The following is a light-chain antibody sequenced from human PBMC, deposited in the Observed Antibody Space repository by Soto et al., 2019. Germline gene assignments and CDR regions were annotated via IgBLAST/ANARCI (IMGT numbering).Light chain of an antibody. CDR1: QDINNY. CDR2: DAS. Sequence: DIQMTQSPSSLSASVGDRVTITCQASQDINNYLNWYQQKPGKAPKLLIYDASNLEIGAPSRFSGSGSGTDFTFTISSLQPEDIATYYCQQYDDLPYTFGQGTKLEIK. CDR3: QQYDDLPYT. V-gene: IGKV1-33*01. J-gene: IGKJ2*01.